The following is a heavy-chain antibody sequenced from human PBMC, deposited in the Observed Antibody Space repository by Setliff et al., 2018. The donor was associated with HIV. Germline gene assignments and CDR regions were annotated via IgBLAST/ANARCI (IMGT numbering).Heavy chain of an antibody. CDR3: ATRLEQWLIQFDY. Sequence: ASVKVSCKSSGYTFTGSFMHWVRQAPGQGLEWMGWISAYNGNTNYAQKLQGRVTMTTDTSTSTAYMELSSLRSEDTAVYYCATRLEQWLIQFDYWGQGTLVTVSS. CDR2: ISAYNGNT. J-gene: IGHJ4*02. V-gene: IGHV1-18*04. CDR1: GYTFTGSF. D-gene: IGHD6-19*01.